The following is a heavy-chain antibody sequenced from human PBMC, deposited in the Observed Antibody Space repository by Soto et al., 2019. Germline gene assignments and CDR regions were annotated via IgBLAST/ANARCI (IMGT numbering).Heavy chain of an antibody. V-gene: IGHV4-4*07. Sequence: SETLSLTCTVSGGSISSCYWSWIRQPAGKGLEWIGRIYTSGSTNYNPSLKSRVTMSVDTSKNQFSLKLSSVTASDTATYYCVRYGGKTLDYWGQGTLVTVSS. CDR3: VRYGGKTLDY. CDR1: GGSISSCY. D-gene: IGHD2-15*01. J-gene: IGHJ4*02. CDR2: IYTSGST.